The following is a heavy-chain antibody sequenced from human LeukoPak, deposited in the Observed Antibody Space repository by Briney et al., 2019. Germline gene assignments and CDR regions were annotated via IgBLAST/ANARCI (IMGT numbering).Heavy chain of an antibody. D-gene: IGHD3-22*01. CDR1: GYRFTNYW. Sequence: GESLQISCKGSGYRFTNYWIGWVRQMPGKGLEWMGIIYPGDSDTRYSPSFEGQVTISADKSISTAYLQWSSLKASDTAMYYCARQFVGYNSSGYYFDSWGQRTLVTVSS. CDR2: IYPGDSDT. V-gene: IGHV5-51*01. CDR3: ARQFVGYNSSGYYFDS. J-gene: IGHJ4*02.